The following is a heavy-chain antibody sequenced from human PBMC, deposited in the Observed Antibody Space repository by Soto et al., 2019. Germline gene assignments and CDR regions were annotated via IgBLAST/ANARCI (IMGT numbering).Heavy chain of an antibody. CDR1: GFTFSDYY. D-gene: IGHD2-15*01. V-gene: IGHV3-11*01. CDR3: ARDLTGYCSGGSCEKGKGNWFDP. J-gene: IGHJ5*02. Sequence: GGSLRLSCAASGFTFSDYYMSWIRQAPGKGLEWVSYISSSGSTIYYADSVKGRFTISRDNAKNSLYLQMNSLRAEDTAVYYCARDLTGYCSGGSCEKGKGNWFDPWGQGTLVTVSS. CDR2: ISSSGSTI.